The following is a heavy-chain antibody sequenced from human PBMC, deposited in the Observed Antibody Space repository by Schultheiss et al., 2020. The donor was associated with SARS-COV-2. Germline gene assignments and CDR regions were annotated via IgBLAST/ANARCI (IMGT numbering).Heavy chain of an antibody. J-gene: IGHJ4*02. CDR3: ARDPVRTANY. D-gene: IGHD2-21*02. Sequence: GGSLRLSCAASGFTVSDTSMSWVRQAPGKGLEWVSHINGDGSATNYADSVKGRFTISRDNAKNTLFLQMHSLRAEDTALYYCARDPVRTANYWGQGTLVTVSS. CDR1: GFTVSDTS. CDR2: INGDGSAT. V-gene: IGHV3-74*01.